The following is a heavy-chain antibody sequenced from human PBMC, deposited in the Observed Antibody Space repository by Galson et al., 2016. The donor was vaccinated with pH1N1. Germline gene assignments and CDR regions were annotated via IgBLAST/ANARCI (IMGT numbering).Heavy chain of an antibody. CDR2: IYYSGST. V-gene: IGHV4-39*01. CDR3: ARSLMNQFEAFDI. D-gene: IGHD1-14*01. CDR1: GDSISRSSCY. J-gene: IGHJ3*02. Sequence: ETLSLTCSVSGDSISRSSCYWAWIRQPPGKGLEWIASIYYSGSTYYNSSLKSRVTISVDTSKNQFSLKLSSVTAADTAVYYCARSLMNQFEAFDIWGQGTMVTVSS.